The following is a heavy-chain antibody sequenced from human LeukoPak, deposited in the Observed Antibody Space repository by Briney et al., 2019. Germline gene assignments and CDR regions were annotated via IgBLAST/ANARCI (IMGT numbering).Heavy chain of an antibody. CDR3: ARDRDPSYSFDY. CDR1: GFTVSSNY. J-gene: IGHJ4*02. D-gene: IGHD1-26*01. Sequence: GGSLRLSCAASGFTVSSNYMSWVRQAPGKGLEWVSVFYSAGSTYYADSVKGRFSISRDNSKNTLYLQMNSLRAEDTAVYYCARDRDPSYSFDYWGQGTLVTVSS. CDR2: FYSAGST. V-gene: IGHV3-66*01.